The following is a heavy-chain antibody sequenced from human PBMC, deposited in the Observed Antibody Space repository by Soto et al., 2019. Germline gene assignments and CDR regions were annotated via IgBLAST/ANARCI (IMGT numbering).Heavy chain of an antibody. CDR1: GVTFSSYA. CDR2: IDGSGFDT. V-gene: IGHV3-23*01. J-gene: IGHJ4*02. D-gene: IGHD2-2*01. CDR3: AKEILAAAYAATSAFDF. Sequence: EVQLLESGGGLVHPGGSLKLACTVSGVTFSSYAMGWVRQTPETGLEGVSGIDGSGFDTSYADSVKGPFTISRDNSENTLYLHMHTLRAEDTARYYCAKEILAAAYAATSAFDFWGPVTLVTVTS.